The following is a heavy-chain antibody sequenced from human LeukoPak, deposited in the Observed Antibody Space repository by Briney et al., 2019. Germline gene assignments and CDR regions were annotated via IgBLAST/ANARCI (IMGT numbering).Heavy chain of an antibody. D-gene: IGHD6-6*01. CDR2: IKSKTDGGTA. V-gene: IGHV3-15*01. CDR1: GLTFSSAW. Sequence: GGSLRLSCAASGLTFSSAWMYWVRQAPGKGLEWVGRIKSKTDGGTAEYGALVKDRFTISRDDSKNMLYLQMTSLKVEDIGVYYCYTELDWGQGTLVTVSS. J-gene: IGHJ4*02. CDR3: YTELD.